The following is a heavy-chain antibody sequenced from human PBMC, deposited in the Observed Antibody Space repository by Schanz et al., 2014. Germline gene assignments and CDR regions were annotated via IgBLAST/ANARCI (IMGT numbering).Heavy chain of an antibody. V-gene: IGHV4-59*12. CDR1: GGSISSYY. CDR3: ARGRQQLGSFDY. CDR2: IYHSGST. Sequence: QVQLQESGPGLVKPSETLSLTCTVSGGSISSYYWSWIRLPPGKGLEWIGYIYHSGSTYYNPSLKSRVTISVDRSKTQFSLNLSSVTAADTAVYYCARGRQQLGSFDYWGPGTLVSVSS. J-gene: IGHJ4*02. D-gene: IGHD6-13*01.